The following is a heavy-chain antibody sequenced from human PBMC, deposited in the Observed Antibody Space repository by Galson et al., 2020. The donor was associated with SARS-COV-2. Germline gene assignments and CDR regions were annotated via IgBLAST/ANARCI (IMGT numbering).Heavy chain of an antibody. D-gene: IGHD6-19*01. J-gene: IGHJ3*02. Sequence: GESLKISCAASGFTFSSYGMHWVRQAPGKGLEWVAVITNDGSNKYYADSVKGRFTISRDNSKNKLYLQMKSLRAEDTAVYYCAKDIALAGSWAFDSWGQGTMVTVSS. CDR2: ITNDGSNK. CDR1: GFTFSSYG. CDR3: AKDIALAGSWAFDS. V-gene: IGHV3-30*18.